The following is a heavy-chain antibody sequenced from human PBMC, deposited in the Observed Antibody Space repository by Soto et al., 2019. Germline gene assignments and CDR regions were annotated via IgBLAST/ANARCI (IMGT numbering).Heavy chain of an antibody. CDR1: DDSVNSIGYY. V-gene: IGHV4-31*02. CDR3: ARMLADGYNL. CDR2: VYYSGRT. D-gene: IGHD1-1*01. Sequence: SETLSLTCDVSDDSVNSIGYYWTWIRQHPGKGLEWIGCVYYSGRTYYNPSLKSRLGMSLDTSKNQFSLKMTSMTAADTAVYYCARMLADGYNLWGQGTLVTAPQ. J-gene: IGHJ4*02.